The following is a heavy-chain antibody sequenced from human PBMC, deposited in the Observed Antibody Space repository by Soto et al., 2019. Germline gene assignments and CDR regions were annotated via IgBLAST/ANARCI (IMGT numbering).Heavy chain of an antibody. V-gene: IGHV1-69*13. CDR3: ARDYIVVEVAGRGFDY. D-gene: IGHD2-15*01. J-gene: IGHJ4*02. CDR1: GGTFSSYA. CDR2: IIPIFGTA. Sequence: SVKVSCKASGGTFSSYAISWVRQAPGQGLEWMGGIIPIFGTANYAQKFQGRVTITADESTSTAYMEVSSLRSDDTAVYYCARDYIVVEVAGRGFDYWGQGTLVTVSS.